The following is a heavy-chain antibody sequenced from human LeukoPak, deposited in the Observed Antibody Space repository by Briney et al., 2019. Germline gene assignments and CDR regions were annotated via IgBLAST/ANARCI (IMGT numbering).Heavy chain of an antibody. V-gene: IGHV3-23*01. Sequence: GGSLRLSCAASGFTFSSYAMGWVRQAPGKGLEWVSAISGSGGSTYYADSVKGRFTISRDNSKNTLYLQMNSLRAEDTAVYYCAKGPGPRGLGYWGQGTLVTVSS. D-gene: IGHD3-10*01. CDR1: GFTFSSYA. J-gene: IGHJ4*02. CDR2: ISGSGGST. CDR3: AKGPGPRGLGY.